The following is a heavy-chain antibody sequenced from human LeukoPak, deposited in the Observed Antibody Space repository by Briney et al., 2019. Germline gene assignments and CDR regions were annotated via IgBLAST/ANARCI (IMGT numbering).Heavy chain of an antibody. Sequence: SESLSLTCTVSGGSIISYYWSWIRQPPGKGLEWIGYIYYSGSTNYNPSLKSRVTISVDTSKNQFSLKLSSVTAADTAVYYCARALFIAAADHDAFDIWGQGTMVTVSS. CDR1: GGSIISYY. V-gene: IGHV4-59*01. D-gene: IGHD6-13*01. CDR2: IYYSGST. CDR3: ARALFIAAADHDAFDI. J-gene: IGHJ3*02.